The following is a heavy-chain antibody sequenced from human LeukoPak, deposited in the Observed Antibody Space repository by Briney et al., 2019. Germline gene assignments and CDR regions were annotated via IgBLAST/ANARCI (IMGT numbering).Heavy chain of an antibody. V-gene: IGHV4-39*01. CDR1: GGSISGSSYY. J-gene: IGHJ3*02. CDR3: ARRAWLVDEGGAFDI. D-gene: IGHD6-19*01. CDR2: IYYSGST. Sequence: PSDTLSLTCTFSGGSISGSSYYWGWIRQPPGKGLEWIGSIYYSGSTYYNPSLKSRVTISVDTSKNQFSLKLSSVTAADTAVYYCARRAWLVDEGGAFDIWGQGTMVTVSS.